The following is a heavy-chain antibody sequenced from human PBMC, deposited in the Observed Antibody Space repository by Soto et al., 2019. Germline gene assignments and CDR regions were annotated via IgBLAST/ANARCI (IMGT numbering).Heavy chain of an antibody. CDR1: GYSISSSNW. CDR2: IYYSGTT. D-gene: IGHD1-26*01. J-gene: IGHJ4*02. Sequence: QVQLQESGPGLVKPSDTLSLTCAVSGYSISSSNWWGWIRQPPGKGLEWIGYIYYSGTTYYNPSLKSRVTXSXVTSKNQCSLKLTSVTAVDTAVYYCARREIQGPIDYWGQGTLVTVSS. CDR3: ARREIQGPIDY. V-gene: IGHV4-28*01.